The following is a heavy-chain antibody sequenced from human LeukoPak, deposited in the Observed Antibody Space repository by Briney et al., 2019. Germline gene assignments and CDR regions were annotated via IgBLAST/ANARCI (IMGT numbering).Heavy chain of an antibody. Sequence: ASVKVSCKASGYIFTGYYIHWVRQAPGQGLEWMGRINPNSGGTNYAQKFQGRVTITRDTSISTAYMELSNLKSDDTAVYYCARDRGSGLDAFDIWGQGTMVTVSS. D-gene: IGHD2-15*01. V-gene: IGHV1-2*06. CDR1: GYIFTGYY. CDR2: INPNSGGT. CDR3: ARDRGSGLDAFDI. J-gene: IGHJ3*02.